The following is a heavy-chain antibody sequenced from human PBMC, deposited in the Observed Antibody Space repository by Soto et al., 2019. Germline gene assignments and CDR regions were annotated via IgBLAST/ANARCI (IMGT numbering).Heavy chain of an antibody. CDR2: IYYSGST. CDR1: GGSISSGGYY. CDR3: ARVGGSIRMFGVGLGWLDE. D-gene: IGHD3-3*01. V-gene: IGHV4-31*03. Sequence: SETLSLTCTVSGGSISSGGYYWSWIRQHPGKGLEWIGYIYYSGSTYYNPSLKSRVTISVYTSKNQFSLKLSSLTASDLAVYYCARVGGSIRMFGVGLGWLDEWGEGALVSVSS. J-gene: IGHJ4*02.